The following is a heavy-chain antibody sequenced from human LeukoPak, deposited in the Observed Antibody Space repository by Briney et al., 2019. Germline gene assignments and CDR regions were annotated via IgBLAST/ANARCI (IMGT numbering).Heavy chain of an antibody. J-gene: IGHJ6*03. Sequence: GGSLRLSCAASGFTFSSYVMSWVRQAPGKGLEWVSGISGSGGGTYYADSVKGRFTISRDNSKNTLYLQMNSMRAEDTAVYYCATTLLRASTYMDVWGKGTTVSVSS. CDR2: ISGSGGGT. CDR1: GFTFSSYV. D-gene: IGHD1-1*01. V-gene: IGHV3-23*01. CDR3: ATTLLRASTYMDV.